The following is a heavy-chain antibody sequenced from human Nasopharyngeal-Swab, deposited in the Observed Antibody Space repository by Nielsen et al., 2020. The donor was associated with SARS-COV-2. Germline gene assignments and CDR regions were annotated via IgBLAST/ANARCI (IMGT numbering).Heavy chain of an antibody. V-gene: IGHV3-21*01. D-gene: IGHD3-3*01. CDR1: GFTFSSYS. Sequence: GESLKISCAASGFTFSSYSMNWVRQAPGKGLEWVSSISSSSSYIYYAGSVKGRFTISRDNAKNSLYLQMNSLRAEDTAVYYCARVDADYDFWSGSKSGLFDYWGQGTLVTVSS. CDR2: ISSSSSYI. CDR3: ARVDADYDFWSGSKSGLFDY. J-gene: IGHJ4*02.